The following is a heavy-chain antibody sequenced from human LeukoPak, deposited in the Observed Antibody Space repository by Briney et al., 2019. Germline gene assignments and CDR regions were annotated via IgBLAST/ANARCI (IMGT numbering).Heavy chain of an antibody. V-gene: IGHV3-30*02. J-gene: IGHJ4*02. CDR2: IRYDGSNK. CDR3: AKDLSYYDFWSGYYGGTFDY. D-gene: IGHD3-3*01. CDR1: GFTFSSYG. Sequence: PGGSLRLSCAASGFTFSSYGMHWVRQAPGKGLEWVAFIRYDGSNKYYADSVKGRFTISRDNSKNTLYLQMNSLRAEDTAVYYCAKDLSYYDFWSGYYGGTFDYWGQGTLVTVSS.